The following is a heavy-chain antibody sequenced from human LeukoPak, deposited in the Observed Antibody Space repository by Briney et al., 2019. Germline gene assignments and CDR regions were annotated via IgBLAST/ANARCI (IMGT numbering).Heavy chain of an antibody. Sequence: PGGSLRLSCEASGFTFSSYSMNWVRQAPGKGLEWVSSISSRNDYIYYADSVKGRFTISRDNSKNTLYLQMNSLSAEDTAVYYCAKCPHILTGYSFDYWGQGTLVTVSS. V-gene: IGHV3-21*04. CDR2: ISSRNDYI. CDR1: GFTFSSYS. D-gene: IGHD3-9*01. J-gene: IGHJ4*02. CDR3: AKCPHILTGYSFDY.